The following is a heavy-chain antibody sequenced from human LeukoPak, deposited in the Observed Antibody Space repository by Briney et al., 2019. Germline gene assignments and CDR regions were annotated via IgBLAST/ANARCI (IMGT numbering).Heavy chain of an antibody. Sequence: PSQTLSLTCTVSGGSISSGGYYWSWIRQHPGKGPEWIGYIYYSGSTYYNPSLKSRVTISVDTSKDQFSLKLSSVTAADTAVYYCARGGWKDYGLDYWGQGTLVTVSS. J-gene: IGHJ4*02. CDR1: GGSISSGGYY. D-gene: IGHD4-17*01. CDR2: IYYSGST. V-gene: IGHV4-31*03. CDR3: ARGGWKDYGLDY.